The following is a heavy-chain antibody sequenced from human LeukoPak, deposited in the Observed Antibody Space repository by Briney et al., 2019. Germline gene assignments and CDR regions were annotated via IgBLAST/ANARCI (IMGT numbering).Heavy chain of an antibody. Sequence: GGSLRLSCAASGFTFNNYVMSWVRQAPGKGPEWVSAISTSGEKTFHANSVKGRFTISRDNSENTLYLQMNSLRAEDTAVYYCARDRVGSIVFDNWGQGTLVTVSS. CDR2: ISTSGEKT. D-gene: IGHD2-15*01. CDR1: GFTFNNYV. CDR3: ARDRVGSIVFDN. V-gene: IGHV3-23*01. J-gene: IGHJ4*02.